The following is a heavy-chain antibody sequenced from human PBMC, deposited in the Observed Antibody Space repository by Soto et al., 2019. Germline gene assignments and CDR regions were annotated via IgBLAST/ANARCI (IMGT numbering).Heavy chain of an antibody. J-gene: IGHJ4*02. CDR1: GFSFSSYW. CDR3: VRGVTADY. Sequence: EVQLVESGGGFVQPGGSLRLSCAASGFSFSSYWMYWVRQAPGKGLVWVSRIKSDGSSISYADFAKGRFTMSRDNARNTLSLQMSRLRAEDTAIYYWVRGVTADYWGQGTLVTVSS. V-gene: IGHV3-74*01. CDR2: IKSDGSSI.